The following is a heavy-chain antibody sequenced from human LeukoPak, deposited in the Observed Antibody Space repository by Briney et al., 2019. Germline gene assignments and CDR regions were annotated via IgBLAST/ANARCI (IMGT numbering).Heavy chain of an antibody. CDR1: GFTFSSYA. CDR2: ISGSGGST. D-gene: IGHD3-22*01. CDR3: AKDITMIVVVTPTYDAFDI. J-gene: IGHJ3*02. Sequence: GGSLRLSCAASGFTFSSYAMSWVRQAPGKGLEWVSAISGSGGSTYYADSVKGRFTISRDNSKNTLYLQMNSMRPENTAVYYCAKDITMIVVVTPTYDAFDIWGQGTMVTVSS. V-gene: IGHV3-23*01.